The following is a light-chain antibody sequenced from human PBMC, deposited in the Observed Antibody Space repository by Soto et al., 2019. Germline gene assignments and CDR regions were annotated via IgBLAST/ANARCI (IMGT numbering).Light chain of an antibody. CDR2: VAS. CDR1: QSVSSN. J-gene: IGKJ4*01. Sequence: EIVMTQSPATLSVSPGERATLSCRASQSVSSNLDWYQQKPGQTPKLLIYVASTRATGIPARFSGSGSGTELNLTISSMQSEDFAFYSWQLSNVWTLAVGEGTKVE. CDR3: QLSNVWTLA. V-gene: IGKV3-15*01.